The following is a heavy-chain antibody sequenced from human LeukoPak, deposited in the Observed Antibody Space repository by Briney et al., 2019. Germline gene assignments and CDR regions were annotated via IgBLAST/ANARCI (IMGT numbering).Heavy chain of an antibody. CDR3: ARDSDPSVPAAMPAFYYGDYVIGWFDP. CDR2: INSDGSST. V-gene: IGHV3-74*01. Sequence: GGSLRLSCAASGFTFSSYWMHWVRQAPGKGLVWVSRINSDGSSTSYADSVKGRFTISGDNAKNTLYLQMNSLRAEDTAVYYCARDSDPSVPAAMPAFYYGDYVIGWFDPWGQGTLVTVSS. J-gene: IGHJ5*02. CDR1: GFTFSSYW. D-gene: IGHD2-2*01.